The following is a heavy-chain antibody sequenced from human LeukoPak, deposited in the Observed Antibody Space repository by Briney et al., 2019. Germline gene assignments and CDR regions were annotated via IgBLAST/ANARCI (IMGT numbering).Heavy chain of an antibody. V-gene: IGHV1-69*13. CDR3: VKGGDYGDYPDY. Sequence: SVKVSCKASGGTFSSYAISWVRQAPGQGLEWMGGIIPIFGTANYAQKFQGRVTITADESTSTAYMELSSLRAEDTAVYYCVKGGDYGDYPDYWGQGTLVTVSS. CDR1: GGTFSSYA. J-gene: IGHJ4*02. D-gene: IGHD4-17*01. CDR2: IIPIFGTA.